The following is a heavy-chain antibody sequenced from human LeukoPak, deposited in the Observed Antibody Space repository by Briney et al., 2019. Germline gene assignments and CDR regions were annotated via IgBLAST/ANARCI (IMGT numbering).Heavy chain of an antibody. CDR3: ARDLGLMLRIAVAELDY. D-gene: IGHD6-19*01. CDR2: ISSSSSYI. J-gene: IGHJ4*02. Sequence: GESLRLSCAASGFTFSSYSMNWVRQAPGKGLEWVSSISSSSSYIYYADSVKGRFTISRDNAKNSLYLQMNSLRAEDTAVYYCARDLGLMLRIAVAELDYWGQGTLVTVSS. CDR1: GFTFSSYS. V-gene: IGHV3-21*01.